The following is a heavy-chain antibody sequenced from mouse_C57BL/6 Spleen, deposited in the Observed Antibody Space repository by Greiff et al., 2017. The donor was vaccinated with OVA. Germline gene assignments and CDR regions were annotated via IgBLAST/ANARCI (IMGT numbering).Heavy chain of an antibody. CDR2: IYPGDGDT. J-gene: IGHJ2*01. Sequence: VQRVESGPELVKPGASVKISCKASGYAFSSSWMNWVKQRPGKGLEWIGRIYPGDGDTNYNGKFKGKATLTADKSSSTAYMQLSSLTSEDSAVYFCARCPHYYGSSYYFDYWGQGTTLTVSS. V-gene: IGHV1-82*01. D-gene: IGHD1-1*01. CDR1: GYAFSSSW. CDR3: ARCPHYYGSSYYFDY.